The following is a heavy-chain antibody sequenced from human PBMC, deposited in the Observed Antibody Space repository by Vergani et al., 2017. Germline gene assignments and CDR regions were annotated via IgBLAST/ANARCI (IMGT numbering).Heavy chain of an antibody. V-gene: IGHV4-61*02. Sequence: QAQLQESGPRLVKPSQTLSLTCSFSGGSLDIHSQTWGWIRQPAGEGLEWIGLIDVKGNSNFSPSLVSRVTMSADASRGRFALNLRSVTTSDTAVYYCVRGLHTAYILGAFDIWGQGIKVTVSS. CDR2: IDVKGNS. CDR3: VRGLHTAYILGAFDI. D-gene: IGHD2-21*01. J-gene: IGHJ3*02. CDR1: GGSLDIHSQT.